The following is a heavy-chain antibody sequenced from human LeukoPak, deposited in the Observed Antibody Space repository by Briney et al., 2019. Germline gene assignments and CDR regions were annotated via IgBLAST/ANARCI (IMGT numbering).Heavy chain of an antibody. V-gene: IGHV1-69*04. D-gene: IGHD6-19*01. CDR3: ARGGLGWYYFDY. J-gene: IGHJ4*02. CDR2: IIPILGIA. Sequence: ASVKVSCKASGGTFSSYAISWVRQAPGQGLEWMGRIIPILGIANYAQKFQGRVTITADKSTSTAYMELSSLRSEDTAVYYCARGGLGWYYFDYWGQGTLVTVSS. CDR1: GGTFSSYA.